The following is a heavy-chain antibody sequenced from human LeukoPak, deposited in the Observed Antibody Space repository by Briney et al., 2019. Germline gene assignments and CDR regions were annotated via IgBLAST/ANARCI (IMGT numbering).Heavy chain of an antibody. CDR1: GYSYTSYW. V-gene: IGHV5-51*01. D-gene: IGHD3-10*01. Sequence: GESLKISCKGSGYSYTSYWIGWVRQMPGKGLEWMGIIYPSDSNTRYSPSFQGQVTISADKSISTAYLQWSSLKASDTAMYYCAKTYYYGSGSSDYFDYWGQGTLVTVSS. CDR3: AKTYYYGSGSSDYFDY. CDR2: IYPSDSNT. J-gene: IGHJ4*02.